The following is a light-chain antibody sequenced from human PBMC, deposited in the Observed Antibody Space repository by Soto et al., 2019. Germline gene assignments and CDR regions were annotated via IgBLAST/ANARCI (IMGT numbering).Light chain of an antibody. V-gene: IGKV3-20*01. CDR2: GAS. Sequence: VLTPSPAPPSLSPGERATLSLRASQSVSSNFLAWYQQKPGQAPRLLIYGASNRATGIPDRFSGSGSGTDFTLTISRLEPEDFAVFYCQQYGSSPRTFGQGTKVDIK. CDR1: QSVSSNF. J-gene: IGKJ1*01. CDR3: QQYGSSPRT.